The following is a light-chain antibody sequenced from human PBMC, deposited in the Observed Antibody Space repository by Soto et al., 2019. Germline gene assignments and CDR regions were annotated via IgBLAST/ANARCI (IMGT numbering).Light chain of an antibody. CDR1: QTISSW. CDR2: KAS. V-gene: IGKV1-5*03. CDR3: QHYNSYPVT. Sequence: DIQMTQSPSTLSASVGDRVTITCRASQTISSWLAWYQQKPGKAPKLLIYKASSLESGVPSRFSGSGSGTEFTLTISSLQPDYFATYYCQHYNSYPVTFGGGTKVEIK. J-gene: IGKJ4*01.